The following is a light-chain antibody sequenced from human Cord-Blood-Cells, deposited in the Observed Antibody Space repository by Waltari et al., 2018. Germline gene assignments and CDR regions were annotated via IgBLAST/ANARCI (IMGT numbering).Light chain of an antibody. CDR1: QGIRNA. CDR3: LQHNSYPWT. J-gene: IGKJ1*01. V-gene: IGKV1-17*01. Sequence: DIQMTQSPSSLSASVGDSVTITCRASQGIRNALGWYQQKPGKAPKRLIYAASSLQSGVPSRFSGSGSGTEFTLTISSLQPEDFATYYCLQHNSYPWTFGQGTKVEIK. CDR2: AAS.